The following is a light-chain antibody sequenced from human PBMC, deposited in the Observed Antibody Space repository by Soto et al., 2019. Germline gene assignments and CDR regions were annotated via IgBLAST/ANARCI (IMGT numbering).Light chain of an antibody. CDR3: QQYNSYSWT. Sequence: DIPMTQSPSTLSASVGDRVTITCRASQSISSWLAWYQQKPGKAPKLLIYKASSLESGVPSRFSGSGSGTEFILTISSLQPEDFATYYCQQYNSYSWTFGQGTKVEIK. J-gene: IGKJ1*01. CDR1: QSISSW. V-gene: IGKV1-5*03. CDR2: KAS.